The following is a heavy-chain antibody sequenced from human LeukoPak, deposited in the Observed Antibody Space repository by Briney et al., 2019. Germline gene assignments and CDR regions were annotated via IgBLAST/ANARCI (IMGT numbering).Heavy chain of an antibody. D-gene: IGHD4-17*01. CDR1: GFTFSSYA. CDR2: ISYDGSNK. Sequence: GRSLRLSCAASGFTFSSYAMHWVRQAPGKGLEWVAVISYDGSNKYYADSVKGRFTISRDNSKNTLYLQMNSLGAEDTAVYYCARASDYGDYLFDYWGQGTLVTVSS. CDR3: ARASDYGDYLFDY. J-gene: IGHJ4*02. V-gene: IGHV3-30-3*01.